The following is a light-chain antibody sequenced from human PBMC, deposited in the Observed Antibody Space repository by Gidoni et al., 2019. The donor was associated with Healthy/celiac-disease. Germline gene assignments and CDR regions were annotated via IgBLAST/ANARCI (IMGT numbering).Light chain of an antibody. CDR1: QIISSS. V-gene: IGKV1-39*01. Sequence: DIQITQSPSSLSASVGDRVTITCRASQIISSSLTWYQQKPGKVPKLLIYAASSLQSGVPSRFSGSGSGTDFTLTISSLQPEDFATYYCQQSYSTPYRFGQGTKLEIK. J-gene: IGKJ2*03. CDR3: QQSYSTPYR. CDR2: AAS.